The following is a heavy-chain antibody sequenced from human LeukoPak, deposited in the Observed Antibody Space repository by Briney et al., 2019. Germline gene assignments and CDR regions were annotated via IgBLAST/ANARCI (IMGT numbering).Heavy chain of an antibody. Sequence: PSETLSLTCTVSGGSISSYYWSWIRQPAGKGLEWIGRIYTSGSTNYNPSLKSRVTMSVDTSKNQFSLMLSSVTAADTAVYYCASTYYYGSDYYMDVWGKGTTVTISS. V-gene: IGHV4-4*07. CDR2: IYTSGST. CDR3: ASTYYYGSDYYMDV. D-gene: IGHD3-10*01. CDR1: GGSISSYY. J-gene: IGHJ6*03.